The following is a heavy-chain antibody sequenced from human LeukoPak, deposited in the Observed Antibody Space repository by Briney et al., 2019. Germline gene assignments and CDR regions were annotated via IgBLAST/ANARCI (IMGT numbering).Heavy chain of an antibody. J-gene: IGHJ6*03. CDR2: VYYSGKT. V-gene: IGHV4-59*01. D-gene: IGHD6-6*01. Sequence: SETLSLTCTVSGGSISSYSWSWIRQTPGKGLEWIGHVYYSGKTNSNPSLKSRVTISIDTSKNQFSLKLSSVTAADTAVYYCARAAEQLVGVWAVYHYYYMDVWGKGTTVTVSS. CDR1: GGSISSYS. CDR3: ARAAEQLVGVWAVYHYYYMDV.